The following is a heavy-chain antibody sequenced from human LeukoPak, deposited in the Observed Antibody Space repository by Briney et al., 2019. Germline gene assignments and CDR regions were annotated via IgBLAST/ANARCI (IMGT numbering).Heavy chain of an antibody. CDR3: ARRNGMDV. Sequence: QSGGSLRLSCAASGFSSSTYWMSWVRQAPGKGLEWVANIKQDGSEKYYVDSVEGRFTISRDNAKNSLYLQMNSLRAEDTAVYYCARRNGMDVWGQGTTVTVSS. CDR1: GFSSSTYW. CDR2: IKQDGSEK. V-gene: IGHV3-7*01. J-gene: IGHJ6*02.